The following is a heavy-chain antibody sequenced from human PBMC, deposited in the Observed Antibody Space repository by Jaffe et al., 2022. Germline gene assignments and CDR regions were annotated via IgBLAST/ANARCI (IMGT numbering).Heavy chain of an antibody. D-gene: IGHD6-13*01. CDR1: GFTFSSYG. Sequence: QVQLVESGGGVVQPGGSLRLSCAASGFTFSSYGMHWVRQAPGKGLEWVAFIRYDGSNKYYADSVKGRFTISRDNSKNTLYLQMNSLRAEDTAVYYCAKDRELVHAFDIWGQGTMVTVSS. V-gene: IGHV3-30*02. CDR3: AKDRELVHAFDI. CDR2: IRYDGSNK. J-gene: IGHJ3*02.